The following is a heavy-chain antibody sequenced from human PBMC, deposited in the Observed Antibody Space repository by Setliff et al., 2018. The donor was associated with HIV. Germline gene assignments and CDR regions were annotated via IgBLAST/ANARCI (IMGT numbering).Heavy chain of an antibody. J-gene: IGHJ5*02. V-gene: IGHV4-34*01. CDR1: GGSLSGYY. Sequence: SETLSLTCAVYGGSLSGYYWTWIRQPPGKGLEWIGEINHSGSTNYNPSLKSRVTISIDTSKNQFSLKLSSVTAADTAMYYCARGRMATVLIRNWIDLWGQGSLVTVSS. CDR3: ARGRMATVLIRNWIDL. CDR2: INHSGST. D-gene: IGHD4-4*01.